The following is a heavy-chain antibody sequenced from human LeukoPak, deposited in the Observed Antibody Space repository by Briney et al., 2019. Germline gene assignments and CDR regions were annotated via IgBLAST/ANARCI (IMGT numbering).Heavy chain of an antibody. J-gene: IGHJ4*02. D-gene: IGHD6-19*01. V-gene: IGHV3-43*02. CDR3: ARESETSGWYDY. CDR2: ISGDGGST. Sequence: PGGSLRLSCAAPGFIFDNYAIHWVRQAPGKGLEWVSLISGDGGSTFYADSVRGRFTIARANTRKSLSLQMSSLSSEDTALYYCARESETSGWYDYWGQGTLVTVSS. CDR1: GFIFDNYA.